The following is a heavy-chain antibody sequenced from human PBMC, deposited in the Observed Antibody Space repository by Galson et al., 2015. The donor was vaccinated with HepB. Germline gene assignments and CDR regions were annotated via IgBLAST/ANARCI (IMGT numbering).Heavy chain of an antibody. CDR1: GFTFSSYG. D-gene: IGHD2-2*01. Sequence: SLRLSCAASGFTFSSYGMHWVRQAPGKGLEWVAVISYDGSNKYYADSVKGRFTISRDNSKNTLYLQMNSLRAEDTAVYYCATPEAHWAGYCSSTSCSFDYWGQGTLVTVSS. CDR2: ISYDGSNK. CDR3: ATPEAHWAGYCSSTSCSFDY. J-gene: IGHJ4*02. V-gene: IGHV3-30*03.